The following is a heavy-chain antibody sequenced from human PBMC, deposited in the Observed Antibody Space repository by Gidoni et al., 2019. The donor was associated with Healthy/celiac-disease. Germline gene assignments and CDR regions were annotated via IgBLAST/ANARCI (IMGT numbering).Heavy chain of an antibody. CDR1: GGSLSRGGYY. D-gene: IGHD6-13*01. CDR3: AREEYSSSWYAFDI. Sequence: QVQLQESGPGLVKPSQTLSLTCTVSGGSLSRGGYYWSWIRQHPGKGLEWIGYIYYRGSPYYNPSLKSRFPIAVDTSKNQFSLKLSSVTAAATAVYYWAREEYSSSWYAFDIWGKGKMVPVSS. V-gene: IGHV4-31*03. CDR2: IYYRGSP. J-gene: IGHJ3*02.